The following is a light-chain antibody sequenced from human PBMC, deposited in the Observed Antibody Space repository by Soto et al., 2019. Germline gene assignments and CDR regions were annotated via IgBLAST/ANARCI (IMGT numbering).Light chain of an antibody. V-gene: IGKV1-16*01. CDR2: AAS. Sequence: DIQMTQSPSSLSASVVDRVTITCQASQDVSNYLNWYQQKPGKAPKLLIYAASTLQSGVPSRFSGSGSGTDFTLTISCLQSEDFATYYCQKYYSYPITFGQGTRLEIK. J-gene: IGKJ5*01. CDR1: QDVSNY. CDR3: QKYYSYPIT.